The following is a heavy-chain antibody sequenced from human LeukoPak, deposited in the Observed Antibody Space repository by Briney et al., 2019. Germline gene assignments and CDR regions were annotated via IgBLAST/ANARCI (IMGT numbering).Heavy chain of an antibody. Sequence: PGGSLRLSCAASGFTLSRFAMHWVRQAPGKGLEWVALISYDGGKKWYADSVKGRFSISRDSSKNTLSLQMNSLRAEDTAVYYCVRNPDDPSYFYYMDVWGNGTTVTVSS. V-gene: IGHV3-30*01. CDR3: VRNPDDPSYFYYMDV. CDR2: ISYDGGKK. CDR1: GFTLSRFA. J-gene: IGHJ6*03.